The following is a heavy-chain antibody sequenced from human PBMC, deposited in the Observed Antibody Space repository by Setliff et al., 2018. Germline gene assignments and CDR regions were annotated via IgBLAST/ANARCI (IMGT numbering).Heavy chain of an antibody. V-gene: IGHV4-39*07. CDR2: VFVSGST. CDR3: ARAAARAEYSDTSAYLPFDF. CDR1: GASISSGTYY. J-gene: IGHJ4*02. Sequence: SETLSLTCTVSGASISSGTYYWGWIRQPPGKGLEWIGRVFVSGSTNYNPSLKSRVTMSVDTSKNQFSLRLNSVTAADTAVYFCARAAARAEYSDTSAYLPFDFWGLGTLVTVSS. D-gene: IGHD3-16*01.